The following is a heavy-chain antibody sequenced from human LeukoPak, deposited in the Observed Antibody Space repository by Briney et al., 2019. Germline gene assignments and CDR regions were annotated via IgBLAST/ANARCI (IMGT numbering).Heavy chain of an antibody. V-gene: IGHV7-4-1*02. J-gene: IGHJ3*01. CDR2: INTNTGNP. CDR3: ARVRWLQYDYDAFDF. D-gene: IGHD5-24*01. CDR1: GYTFTSYA. Sequence: ASVKVSCKASGYTFTSYAMNWVRQAPGRGLEWMGWINTNTGNPTYAQGFTGRFVFSLDTSVSTAYLQISSLKAEDTAVYYCARVRWLQYDYDAFDFWGQGTVVSVSS.